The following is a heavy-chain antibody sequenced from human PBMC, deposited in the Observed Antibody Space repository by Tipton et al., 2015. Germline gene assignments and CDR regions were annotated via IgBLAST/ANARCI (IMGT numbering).Heavy chain of an antibody. CDR1: GFTFSSSA. V-gene: IGHV3-23*01. J-gene: IGHJ4*02. D-gene: IGHD6-13*01. CDR2: ISGSGGST. CDR3: AKVRIPIAAAGTFYFDY. Sequence: AVSGFTFSSSAMSWVRQAPGKGLEWVSAISGSGGSTYYADSVKGRFTISRDNSKNTLYLQMNSLRAEDTAVYYCAKVRIPIAAAGTFYFDYWGQGTLVTVSS.